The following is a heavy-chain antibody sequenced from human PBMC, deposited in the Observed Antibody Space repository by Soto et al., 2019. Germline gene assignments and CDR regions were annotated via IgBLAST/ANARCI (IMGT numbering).Heavy chain of an antibody. D-gene: IGHD4-17*01. CDR2: IYYSGST. V-gene: IGHV4-61*08. CDR1: GGSISSGGYY. Sequence: SETLSLTCAVSGGSISSGGYYWSWIRQPPGKGLEWIGYIYYSGSTNYNPSLKSRVTISVDTSKNQFSLKLSSVTAADTAVYYCARSNGDYGDYWSQGILVTVSS. CDR3: ARSNGDYGDY. J-gene: IGHJ4*02.